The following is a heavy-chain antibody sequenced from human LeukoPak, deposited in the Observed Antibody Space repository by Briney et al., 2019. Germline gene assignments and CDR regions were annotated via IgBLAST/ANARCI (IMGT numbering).Heavy chain of an antibody. J-gene: IGHJ4*02. CDR1: GFTVSTNY. Sequence: GGSLRLSCAASGFTVSTNYMSWVRQAPGKGLEWVSVICSGGSTDYADSVKGRFTISRDNSKNTLYLQMNSLRAEDTAVYYCARDRYGNYFDYWGQGTRVTVSS. CDR2: ICSGGST. CDR3: ARDRYGNYFDY. V-gene: IGHV3-66*01. D-gene: IGHD4-17*01.